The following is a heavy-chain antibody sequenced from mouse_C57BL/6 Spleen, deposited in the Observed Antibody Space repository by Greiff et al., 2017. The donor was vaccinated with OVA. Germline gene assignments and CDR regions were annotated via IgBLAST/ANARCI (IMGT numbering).Heavy chain of an antibody. J-gene: IGHJ4*01. D-gene: IGHD2-2*01. V-gene: IGHV1-64*01. CDR2: IHPNSGST. Sequence: QVQLQQPGAELVKPGASVKLSCKASGYTFTSYWMHWVKQRPGQGLEWIGMIHPNSGSTNYNEKFKSKATLTVDKSSSTAYMQLSSLTSEDSAVYYCARCGYEPMALYAMDYWGQGTSVTVSS. CDR3: ARCGYEPMALYAMDY. CDR1: GYTFTSYW.